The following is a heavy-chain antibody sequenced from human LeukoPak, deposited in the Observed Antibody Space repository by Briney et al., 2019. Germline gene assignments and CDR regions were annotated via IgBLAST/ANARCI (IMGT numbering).Heavy chain of an antibody. Sequence: ASVKVSCKASGYTFTGYYMHWVRQAPGQGLEWVGWINPNNGGTNYAQNFQGRVTMTRDTYITTAYMELTKLRSDDTAVYYCARDHYDSSGHFDSWGQGTLVTVSS. D-gene: IGHD3-22*01. J-gene: IGHJ4*02. V-gene: IGHV1-2*02. CDR1: GYTFTGYY. CDR3: ARDHYDSSGHFDS. CDR2: INPNNGGT.